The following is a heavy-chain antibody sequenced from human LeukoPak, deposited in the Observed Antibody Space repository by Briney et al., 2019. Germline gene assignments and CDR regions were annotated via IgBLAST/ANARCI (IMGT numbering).Heavy chain of an antibody. CDR2: ISDIGSI. J-gene: IGHJ4*02. V-gene: IGHV4-59*08. CDR3: AGHHPRNTVDF. D-gene: IGHD2/OR15-2a*01. Sequence: PSETVSLTCTVSGDSISGYYWSWIRQPPGKGLEWIAYISDIGSINYNPSLKSRVTISLDTSKNQFSLKLSSVTAADTAVYYCAGHHPRNTVDFWGQGTLVTVSS. CDR1: GDSISGYY.